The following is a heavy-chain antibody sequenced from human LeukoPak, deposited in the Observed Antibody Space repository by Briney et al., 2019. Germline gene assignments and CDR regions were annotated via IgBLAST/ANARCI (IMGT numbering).Heavy chain of an antibody. CDR2: ISWNSGSI. J-gene: IGHJ3*02. Sequence: SLRLSCAASGFTFSSYWMSWVRQAPGKGLEWVSGISWNSGSIGYADSVKGRFTISRDNAKNSLYLQMNSLRAEDTALYYCAKAFVVVTAQDAFDIWGQGTMVTVSS. D-gene: IGHD2-21*02. CDR3: AKAFVVVTAQDAFDI. V-gene: IGHV3-9*01. CDR1: GFTFSSYW.